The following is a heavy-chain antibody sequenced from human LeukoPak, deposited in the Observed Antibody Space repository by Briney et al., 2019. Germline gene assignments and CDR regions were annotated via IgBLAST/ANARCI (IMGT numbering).Heavy chain of an antibody. CDR3: ARHDGRGGATMGAFDS. V-gene: IGHV4-39*01. CDR2: VYYGRTT. J-gene: IGHJ5*01. D-gene: IGHD4/OR15-4a*01. CDR1: AASISSSSHH. Sequence: SETLSLTCTVSAASISSSSHHWGWIRQSPGKGLEWIGSVYYGRTTYYSPSLDSRVIISLDTSANQFSLQLNSVTAADTAVYYCARHDGRGGATMGAFDSWGQGSLVTVSS.